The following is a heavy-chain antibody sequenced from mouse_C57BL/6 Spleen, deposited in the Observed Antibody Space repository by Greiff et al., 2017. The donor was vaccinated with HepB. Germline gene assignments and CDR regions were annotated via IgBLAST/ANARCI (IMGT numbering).Heavy chain of an antibody. CDR2: INPSTGGT. J-gene: IGHJ4*01. Sequence: EVQLQQSGPELVKPGASVKISCKASGYSFTGYYMNWVKQSPEKSLEWIGEINPSTGGTTYNQKFKAKATLTVDKSSSTAYMQIKSLTSEDSAVYYCATGYYYGSSYAMDYWGQGTSVTVSS. CDR1: GYSFTGYY. V-gene: IGHV1-42*01. D-gene: IGHD1-1*01. CDR3: ATGYYYGSSYAMDY.